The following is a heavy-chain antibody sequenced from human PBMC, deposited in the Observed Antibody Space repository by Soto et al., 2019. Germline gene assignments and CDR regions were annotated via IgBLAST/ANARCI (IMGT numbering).Heavy chain of an antibody. D-gene: IGHD2-15*01. CDR2: ISAYNGNT. V-gene: IGHV1-18*01. J-gene: IGHJ5*02. CDR3: ARDKKVLAYCSGGSCYRFDP. Sequence: ASVKVSCKASGYTFTSYGISWVRQAPGQGLEWMGWISAYNGNTNYAQKLQGRVTMTTDTSTGTAYMELRSLRSDDTAVYYCARDKKVLAYCSGGSCYRFDPWGQGTLVTVSS. CDR1: GYTFTSYG.